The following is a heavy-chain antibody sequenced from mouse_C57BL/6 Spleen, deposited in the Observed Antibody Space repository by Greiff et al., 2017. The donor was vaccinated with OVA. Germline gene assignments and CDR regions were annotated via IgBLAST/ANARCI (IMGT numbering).Heavy chain of an antibody. V-gene: IGHV2-5*01. J-gene: IGHJ4*01. Sequence: VQLQQSGPGLVQPSQSLSITCTVSGFSLTSYGVHWVRQSPGKGLEWLGVIWRGGSTDYNAAFMSRLSITKDNSKSQVFFKMNSLQADDTAIYYCAKNGGYDGYAMDYWGQGTSVTVSS. CDR3: AKNGGYDGYAMDY. D-gene: IGHD2-2*01. CDR1: GFSLTSYG. CDR2: IWRGGST.